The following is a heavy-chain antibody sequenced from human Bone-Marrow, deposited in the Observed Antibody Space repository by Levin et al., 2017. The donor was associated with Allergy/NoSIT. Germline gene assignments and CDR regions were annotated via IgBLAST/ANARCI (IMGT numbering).Heavy chain of an antibody. CDR2: IKSKVVGYTT. Sequence: PGGSLRLSCVASGFSFSDHYMDWVRQAPGKGLEWVGRIKSKVVGYTTEYAASVKGRFSFSRDDSENSVYLQMNSLKTDDTAIYYCVRVSFYPSITSYYTDSWGQGTLVSVSS. CDR3: VRVSFYPSITSYYTDS. V-gene: IGHV3-72*01. D-gene: IGHD3-10*01. CDR1: GFSFSDHY. J-gene: IGHJ4*02.